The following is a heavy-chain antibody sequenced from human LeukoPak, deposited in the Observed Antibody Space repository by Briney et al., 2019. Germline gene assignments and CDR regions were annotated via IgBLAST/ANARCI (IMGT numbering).Heavy chain of an antibody. CDR2: MNPNSGNT. V-gene: IGHV1-8*01. Sequence: ASVKVSCTASGYTFTSYDINWVRQATGQGLEWMGWMNPNSGNTGYAQKFQGRVTMTRNTSISTAYMELSSLRSEDTAVYYCARGIDWRSGYLMLDDAFDIWGQGTMVTVSS. D-gene: IGHD3-3*01. J-gene: IGHJ3*02. CDR1: GYTFTSYD. CDR3: ARGIDWRSGYLMLDDAFDI.